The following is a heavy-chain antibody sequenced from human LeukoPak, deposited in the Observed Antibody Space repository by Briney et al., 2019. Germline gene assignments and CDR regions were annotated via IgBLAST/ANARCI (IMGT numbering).Heavy chain of an antibody. CDR2: INPNSGGT. J-gene: IGHJ5*02. CDR3: ARHHESYKYYGDYLNCFDP. Sequence: GASVKVSCRASGYTFTDYYIHWVRQAPGQGLEWMGRINPNSGGTNYTQKFQGRVTMTRDTSISTAYMELGRLTSDDTAVYYCARHHESYKYYGDYLNCFDPWGQGTLVTVSS. V-gene: IGHV1-2*06. D-gene: IGHD4-17*01. CDR1: GYTFTDYY.